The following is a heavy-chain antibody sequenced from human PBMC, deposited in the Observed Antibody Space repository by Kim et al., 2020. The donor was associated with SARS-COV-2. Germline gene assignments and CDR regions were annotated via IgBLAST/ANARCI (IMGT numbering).Heavy chain of an antibody. CDR3: ARNPAGTPLIDY. CDR1: GYTFTTYA. J-gene: IGHJ4*02. D-gene: IGHD2-2*01. V-gene: IGHV1-3*01. CDR2: IFAGNGDT. Sequence: ASVKVSCKASGYTFTTYAIHWVRQAPGQSLEWMGWIFAGNGDTKYSQKFQGRVTLNRDTSASTAYMEVSSLTSEDTAVYFCARNPAGTPLIDYWSPGPLVSVSP.